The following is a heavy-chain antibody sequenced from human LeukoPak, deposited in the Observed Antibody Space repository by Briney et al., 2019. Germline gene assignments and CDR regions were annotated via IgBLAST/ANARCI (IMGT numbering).Heavy chain of an antibody. J-gene: IGHJ6*03. V-gene: IGHV1-2*06. CDR2: INPNSGGT. Sequence: ASVKVSCKASGYTFAGYYMHWVRQAPGQGLEWMGRINPNSGGTNYAQKFQGRVTMTRDTSISTAYMELSRLRSDDTAVHYCARVIAVAGTPTYYYYYMDVWGKGTTVTVCS. D-gene: IGHD6-19*01. CDR3: ARVIAVAGTPTYYYYYMDV. CDR1: GYTFAGYY.